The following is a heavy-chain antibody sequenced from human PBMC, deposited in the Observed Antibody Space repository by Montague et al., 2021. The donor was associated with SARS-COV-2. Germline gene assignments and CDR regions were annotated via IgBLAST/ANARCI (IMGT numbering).Heavy chain of an antibody. CDR3: ANADRCSSGSCYSPFDS. V-gene: IGHV4-39*01. D-gene: IGHD2-15*01. Sequence: SETLSLTCTVSGDSVKTNLYYWGWIRQPPGKGLEWIGNIYYTGTTYYNPSLKSRVTMSVDTSKKQFSLKLTSVTAADTAVYYCANADRCSSGSCYSPFDSWGQGSLVTVSS. CDR1: GDSVKTNLYY. J-gene: IGHJ4*02. CDR2: IYYTGTT.